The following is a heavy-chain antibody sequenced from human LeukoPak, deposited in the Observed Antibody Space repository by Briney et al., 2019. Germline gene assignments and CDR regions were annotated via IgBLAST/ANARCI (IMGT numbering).Heavy chain of an antibody. V-gene: IGHV3-23*01. CDR2: ISGNGGST. J-gene: IGHJ6*03. D-gene: IGHD6-6*01. CDR1: GFTFSSYA. CDR3: TKPLGQWYSSSSLINYYYYYMDV. Sequence: PGGSLRLSCAASGFTFSSYAMRWVRQAPGKGLEWVSDISGNGGSTYYADSVKGRFTISRDNANNTLYLLMNSLTAEDTAVYYRTKPLGQWYSSSSLINYYYYYMDVWGKGNTVTVSS.